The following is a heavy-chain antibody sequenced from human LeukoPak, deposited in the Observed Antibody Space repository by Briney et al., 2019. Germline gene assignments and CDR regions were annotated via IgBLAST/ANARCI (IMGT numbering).Heavy chain of an antibody. D-gene: IGHD3-10*02. CDR2: INSDGSSL. J-gene: IGHJ6*02. Sequence: GGFLRLSCTASGFTLNTYWMNWVRQAPGKGLVWVSRINSDGSSLTYADSVKGRFTVSRDNAKNTLYLQMNNLRAEDTAVYYCTRDLRLDYYYVDYYYYGMDVWGRGTTVTVSS. V-gene: IGHV3-74*03. CDR3: TRDLRLDYYYVDYYYYGMDV. CDR1: GFTLNTYW.